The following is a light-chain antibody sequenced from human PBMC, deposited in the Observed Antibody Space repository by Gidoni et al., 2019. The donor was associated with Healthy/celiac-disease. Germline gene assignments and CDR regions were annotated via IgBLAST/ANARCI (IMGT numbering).Light chain of an antibody. CDR3: QQYNSAPFT. Sequence: DLHMTHPPSSLSASVGDRVTITCRASQGISKYLAWYQQKPGKVPKLLIYAASTLQSGVPSRFSGSGSGTDFTLTISSLQPEDVATYYCQQYNSAPFTFGHGTKVDIK. CDR2: AAS. J-gene: IGKJ3*01. CDR1: QGISKY. V-gene: IGKV1-27*01.